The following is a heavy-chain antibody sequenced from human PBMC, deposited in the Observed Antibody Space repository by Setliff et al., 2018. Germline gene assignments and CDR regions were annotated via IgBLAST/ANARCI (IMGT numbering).Heavy chain of an antibody. D-gene: IGHD2-2*01. Sequence: SETLSLTCTVSGGSIRSYYWCWIRQPPGKGLEWIGYIYTSGRTNYNPSLKSRVTISVDTSKNQYTLKVSSVTAADTAVYYCARDPPYCSSTSCRGAFDIWGQGTMVTVSS. CDR3: ARDPPYCSSTSCRGAFDI. V-gene: IGHV4-4*08. J-gene: IGHJ3*02. CDR2: IYTSGRT. CDR1: GGSIRSYY.